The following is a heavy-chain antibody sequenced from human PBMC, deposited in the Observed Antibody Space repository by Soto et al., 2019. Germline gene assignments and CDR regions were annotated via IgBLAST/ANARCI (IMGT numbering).Heavy chain of an antibody. CDR1: GYTFTTYG. D-gene: IGHD3-3*01. Sequence: QVQLVQSGTEVKKPGASVKVSCKTSGYTFTTYGVNWVRQAPGQGLEWMGWISGYNGNTNSPQKFQGRVTMTTDTSTSTAYMELRSLTFEETAVYYCARGAHGSGYAVYWGQGTLVTVSS. CDR3: ARGAHGSGYAVY. CDR2: ISGYNGNT. J-gene: IGHJ4*02. V-gene: IGHV1-18*01.